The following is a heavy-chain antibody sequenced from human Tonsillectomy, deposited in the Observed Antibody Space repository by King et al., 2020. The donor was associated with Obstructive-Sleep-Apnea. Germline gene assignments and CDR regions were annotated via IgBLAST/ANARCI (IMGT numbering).Heavy chain of an antibody. CDR1: GFTFCSFS. CDR2: MSSSSGFI. J-gene: IGHJ3*02. Sequence: EAQLVQSGGGLVKPGGSLRLSCAASGFTFCSFSMNWVRQAPGKGLEWGSSMSSSSGFIYYADSLKGRFTISRDNAKNSLYLQMNSLRADDTAVDYCTRADCSGGSCYRGFDAFDIWGQGTMVTVSS. V-gene: IGHV3-21*01. D-gene: IGHD2-15*01. CDR3: TRADCSGGSCYRGFDAFDI.